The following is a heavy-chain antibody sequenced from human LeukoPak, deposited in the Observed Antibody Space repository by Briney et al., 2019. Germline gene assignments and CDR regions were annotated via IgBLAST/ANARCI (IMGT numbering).Heavy chain of an antibody. CDR2: ISYDGSNK. CDR3: ARDRTYDSSGYYLD. Sequence: GGSLRLSCAASGFTFSSYAMHWVRQAPGKGLEWAAVISYDGSNKYYADSVKGRFTISRDNSKNTLYLQMNSLRAEDTAVYYCARDRTYDSSGYYLDWGQGTLVTVSS. D-gene: IGHD3-22*01. V-gene: IGHV3-30*01. J-gene: IGHJ4*02. CDR1: GFTFSSYA.